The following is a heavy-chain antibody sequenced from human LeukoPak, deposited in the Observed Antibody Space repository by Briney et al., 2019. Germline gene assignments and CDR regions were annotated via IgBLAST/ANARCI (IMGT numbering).Heavy chain of an antibody. J-gene: IGHJ4*02. Sequence: GGSLRLSCAASGFTFCSYGMHWVRQAPGKGLEGVAFIRYDGSNKYYADSVKGRFTLSRDNSKNTLYPKMNSLRAEDTAVYYCAKAPATVTYFFDYWGQGTLVTVSS. CDR1: GFTFCSYG. D-gene: IGHD4-17*01. V-gene: IGHV3-30*02. CDR3: AKAPATVTYFFDY. CDR2: IRYDGSNK.